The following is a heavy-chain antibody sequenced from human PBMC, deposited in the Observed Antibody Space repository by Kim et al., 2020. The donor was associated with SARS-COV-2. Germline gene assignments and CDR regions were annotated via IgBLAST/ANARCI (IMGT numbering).Heavy chain of an antibody. J-gene: IGHJ4*02. CDR2: VGGSGSST. Sequence: GGSLRLSCAASGFTFNNYAMSWVRQAPGKGLEWVSTVGGSGSSTSYADSVKGRFTISRDNSKNTVYLQMNSLRAEDTAVYYCAKRCGSSWLYFDSWGQGTLVTVSS. CDR3: AKRCGSSWLYFDS. V-gene: IGHV3-23*01. D-gene: IGHD6-13*01. CDR1: GFTFNNYA.